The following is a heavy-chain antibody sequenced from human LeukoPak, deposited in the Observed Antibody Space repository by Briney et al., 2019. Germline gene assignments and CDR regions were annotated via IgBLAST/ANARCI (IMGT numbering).Heavy chain of an antibody. Sequence: SETLSLTCTVSGGSISSSSYYWGWIRQPPGKGLEWIGSIYYSGSTYYNPSLKSRVTISVDTSKNQFSLKLSSVTAADTAVYYCARHKTDYYDSSGCFDYWGQGTLVTVSS. V-gene: IGHV4-39*01. CDR3: ARHKTDYYDSSGCFDY. CDR1: GGSISSSSYY. J-gene: IGHJ4*02. CDR2: IYYSGST. D-gene: IGHD3-22*01.